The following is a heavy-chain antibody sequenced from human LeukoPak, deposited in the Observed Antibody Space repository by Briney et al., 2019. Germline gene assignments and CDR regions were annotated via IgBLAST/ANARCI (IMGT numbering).Heavy chain of an antibody. J-gene: IGHJ5*02. CDR3: AKGQRRQWLVRGWFDP. CDR1: GSTVSSNY. CDR2: IYSGGST. D-gene: IGHD6-19*01. Sequence: GGSLRLSCAASGSTVSSNYMSWVRQAPGKGLEWVSVIYSGGSTYYADSVKGRFTISRDNSKNTLYLQMNSLRAEDTAVYYCAKGQRRQWLVRGWFDPWGQGTLVTVSS. V-gene: IGHV3-66*02.